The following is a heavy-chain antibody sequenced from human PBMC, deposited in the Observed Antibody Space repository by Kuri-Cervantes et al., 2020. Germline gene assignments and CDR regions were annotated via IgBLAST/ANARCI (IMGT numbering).Heavy chain of an antibody. CDR1: GFSFSSYA. Sequence: GGSLRLSCAASGFSFSSYAMSWVRQAPGKGLEWVSAISGSGGSTYYADSVKGRFTISRDNSKNTLYMQMNSLRAEDTAVYYCARFRSGVVSCDFFDYWGQGSLVTVSS. J-gene: IGHJ4*02. V-gene: IGHV3-23*01. CDR2: ISGSGGST. CDR3: ARFRSGVVSCDFFDY. D-gene: IGHD4-23*01.